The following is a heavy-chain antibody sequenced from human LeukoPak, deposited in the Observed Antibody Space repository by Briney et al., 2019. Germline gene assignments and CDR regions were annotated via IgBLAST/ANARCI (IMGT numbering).Heavy chain of an antibody. Sequence: PRGSLRLSCAASGFTFSSYSMNWVRQAPGKGLEWVSSISSSSSYIYYADSVKGRFTISRDNSKNTLYLQMNSLRAEDTAVYYCAKDSQAVYDILTGYSPVDYWGQGTLVTVSS. J-gene: IGHJ4*02. CDR1: GFTFSSYS. CDR3: AKDSQAVYDILTGYSPVDY. CDR2: ISSSSSYI. V-gene: IGHV3-21*04. D-gene: IGHD3-9*01.